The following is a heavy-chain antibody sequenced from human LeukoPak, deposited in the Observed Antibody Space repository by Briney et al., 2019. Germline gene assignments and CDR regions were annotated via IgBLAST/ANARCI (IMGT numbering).Heavy chain of an antibody. CDR3: TPSPWFIVVVPAAMNYYYYMEV. V-gene: IGHV3-15*01. Sequence: GGSLRLSCAASGFTFSNAWMSWVRQAPGKGLEWVGRIKSKTDGGTTDYAAPVKGRFTISRDDSKNTQYLQMNSLKTEDKAVYYCTPSPWFIVVVPAAMNYYYYMEVWGKGTTGTVSS. D-gene: IGHD2-2*01. CDR2: IKSKTDGGTT. CDR1: GFTFSNAW. J-gene: IGHJ6*03.